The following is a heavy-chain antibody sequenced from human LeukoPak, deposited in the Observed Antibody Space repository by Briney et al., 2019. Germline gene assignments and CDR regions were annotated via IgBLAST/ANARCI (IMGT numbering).Heavy chain of an antibody. V-gene: IGHV3-48*01. D-gene: IGHD1-1*01. Sequence: GGSLRLSCAASGFTFSSHSMNWVRQAPGKGLEWVSYISSRSATIYYADSVKGRFTISRDNAKNSLYLQMNSLRAEDTAVYYCAITNWNGGYFDYWGQGTLVTVSS. CDR2: ISSRSATI. J-gene: IGHJ4*02. CDR3: AITNWNGGYFDY. CDR1: GFTFSSHS.